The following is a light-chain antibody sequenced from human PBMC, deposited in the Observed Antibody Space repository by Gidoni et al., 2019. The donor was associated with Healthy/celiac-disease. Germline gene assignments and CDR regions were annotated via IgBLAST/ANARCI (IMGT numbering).Light chain of an antibody. Sequence: QSALPQPASVSGSPRQSITIPCTGTSSDVGGYNYVSWYQQHTGKAPILKIYDVSNRPSGVSNRFSGSKSGNTASLTISGLQAEDEDDYYCSSYTSSSTLPFGGGTKLTVL. V-gene: IGLV2-14*01. CDR1: SSDVGGYNY. CDR2: DVS. J-gene: IGLJ2*01. CDR3: SSYTSSSTLP.